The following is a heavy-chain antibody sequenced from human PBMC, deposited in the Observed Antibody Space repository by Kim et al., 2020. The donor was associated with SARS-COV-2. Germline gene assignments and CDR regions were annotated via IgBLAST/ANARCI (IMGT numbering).Heavy chain of an antibody. J-gene: IGHJ6*02. CDR2: IIPIFGTA. CDR3: ARDLMAVVQPNMYYYYGMDV. D-gene: IGHD2-8*01. V-gene: IGHV1-69*13. Sequence: SVKVSCKASGGTFSSYAISWVRQAPGQGLEWMGGIIPIFGTANYAQKFQGRVTITADESTSTAYMELSSLRSEDTAVYYCARDLMAVVQPNMYYYYGMDVWGQGTTVTVSS. CDR1: GGTFSSYA.